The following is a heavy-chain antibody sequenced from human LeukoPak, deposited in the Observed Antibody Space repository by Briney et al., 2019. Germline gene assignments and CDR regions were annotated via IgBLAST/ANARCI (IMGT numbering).Heavy chain of an antibody. V-gene: IGHV1-8*01. D-gene: IGHD4-17*01. CDR2: MNPNSGNT. Sequence: GASVKVSCKASGYTFTSYDINWVRQATGQGLEWMGWMNPNSGNTGYAQKFQGRVTMTRNTSISTAYMELSSLRSEDTAVYYCARVPPTVTDYYYGMDVWGQGTTVTVSS. CDR1: GYTFTSYD. CDR3: ARVPPTVTDYYYGMDV. J-gene: IGHJ6*02.